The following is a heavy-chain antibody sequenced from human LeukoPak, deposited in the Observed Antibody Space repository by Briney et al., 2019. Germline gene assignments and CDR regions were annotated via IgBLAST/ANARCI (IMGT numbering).Heavy chain of an antibody. CDR1: GGTFSSYA. CDR2: ISYDGSNK. J-gene: IGHJ4*02. CDR3: ALNRGYDYGGNY. Sequence: SCKASGGTFSSYAMHWVRQAPGKGLEWVAVISYDGSNKYYADSVKGRFTISRDNSKNTLYLQMNSLRAEDTAVYYCALNRGYDYGGNYWGQGTLVTVSS. D-gene: IGHD5-12*01. V-gene: IGHV3-30-3*01.